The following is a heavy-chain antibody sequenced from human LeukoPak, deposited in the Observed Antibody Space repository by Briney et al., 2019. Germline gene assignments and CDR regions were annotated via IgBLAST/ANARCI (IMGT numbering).Heavy chain of an antibody. CDR1: GFTFSSYS. Sequence: GGSLRLSCAASGFTFSSYSMNWVRQAPGKGLEWVSYISSSSSTIYYADSVKGRFTISRDNAKNSLYLQMNSLRAEDTAVYYCAREGPFHYMDVWGKGTTVTVSS. CDR2: ISSSSSTI. CDR3: AREGPFHYMDV. J-gene: IGHJ6*03. V-gene: IGHV3-48*01.